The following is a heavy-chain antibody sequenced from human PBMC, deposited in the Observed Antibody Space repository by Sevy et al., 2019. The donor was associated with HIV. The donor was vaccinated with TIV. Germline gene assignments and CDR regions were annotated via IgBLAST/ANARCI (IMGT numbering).Heavy chain of an antibody. V-gene: IGHV1-24*01. CDR2: LDPEDGET. Sequence: ASVKVSCKVSGYTLTELSMHWVRQAPGKGLEWMGGLDPEDGETIYAQKFQGRVTMTEDTSTDTAYMELSSLRSEDTAVYYCATDHVLLWFGEFRYWGQGTLVTVSS. CDR3: ATDHVLLWFGEFRY. D-gene: IGHD3-10*01. J-gene: IGHJ4*02. CDR1: GYTLTELS.